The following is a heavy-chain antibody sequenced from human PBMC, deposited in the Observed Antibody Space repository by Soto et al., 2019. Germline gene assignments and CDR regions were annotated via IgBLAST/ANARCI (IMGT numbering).Heavy chain of an antibody. Sequence: VGSRRLSCAASEFTFSSAAMHWGRQAPGKGLEWVAVISYHGNDKYYADFVKGRFTISRDNSRNTLYLQMNSLRAEDTAVYYCARSRYYYDTSDYLDYWGQGTLVTVSS. D-gene: IGHD3-22*01. V-gene: IGHV3-30-3*01. CDR3: ARSRYYYDTSDYLDY. J-gene: IGHJ4*02. CDR2: ISYHGNDK. CDR1: EFTFSSAA.